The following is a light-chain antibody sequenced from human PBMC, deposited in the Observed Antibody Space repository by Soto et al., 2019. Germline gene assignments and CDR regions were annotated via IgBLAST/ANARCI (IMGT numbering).Light chain of an antibody. CDR3: QQRNNWPGT. J-gene: IGKJ1*01. CDR2: DAS. V-gene: IGKV3-11*01. Sequence: EIVLTQSPATLSLSPGERATLSCRASQSVSSYLAWYQQKPGQAPRLLIYDASNRATCIPARFSGSGTGTDITLTISRREPEDLAVYYCQQRNNWPGTFGQGTKGEVK. CDR1: QSVSSY.